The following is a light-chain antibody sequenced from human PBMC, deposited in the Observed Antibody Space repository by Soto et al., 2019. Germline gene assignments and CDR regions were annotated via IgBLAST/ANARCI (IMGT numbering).Light chain of an antibody. CDR3: ASYSTTSTPYV. Sequence: QSVLTQPASVSGSPGQSITISCTGTSSDIGGYNYVSWYQQHPGKAPKLMVYEVTNRPSGVSHRFSGARSGNTASLTISGLQAEDEAVYYCASYSTTSTPYVFGTGTKVTVL. CDR1: SSDIGGYNY. V-gene: IGLV2-14*01. J-gene: IGLJ1*01. CDR2: EVT.